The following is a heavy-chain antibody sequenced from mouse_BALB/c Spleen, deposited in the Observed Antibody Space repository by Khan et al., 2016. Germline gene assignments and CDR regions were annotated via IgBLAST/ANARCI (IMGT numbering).Heavy chain of an antibody. Sequence: VQLQQSGPALVKPGASVKISCKSSGYSFTGYYMHWVKQSHGKSLEWIGRVNPDNGGTNYNQKFKGKAIITVDKSSSTAYIEFCSLTSEDSAIYYCARNDCAEFGSRGQGNVVTV. D-gene: IGHD2-4*01. V-gene: IGHV1-18*01. CDR2: VNPDNGGT. CDR3: ARNDCAEFGS. CDR1: GYSFTGYY. J-gene: IGHJ3*01.